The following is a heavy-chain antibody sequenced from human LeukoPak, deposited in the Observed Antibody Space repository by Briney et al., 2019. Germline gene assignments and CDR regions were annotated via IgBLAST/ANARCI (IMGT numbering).Heavy chain of an antibody. D-gene: IGHD6-13*01. CDR3: ARDLPSSSFPPYGMDV. CDR1: GFTFSSYS. V-gene: IGHV3-21*01. J-gene: IGHJ6*02. CDR2: ISSSSSYI. Sequence: GGSLRLSCAASGFTFSSYSMNWVRQAPGKGLEWVSSISSSSSYIYYADSVKGRFTISRGNAKNSLYLQMNSLRAEDTAVYYCARDLPSSSFPPYGMDVWGQGTTVTVSS.